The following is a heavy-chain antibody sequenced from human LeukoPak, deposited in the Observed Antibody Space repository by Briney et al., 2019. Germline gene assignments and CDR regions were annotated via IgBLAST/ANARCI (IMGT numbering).Heavy chain of an antibody. CDR1: GGSFSGYY. CDR3: ARRYRSRYYTNGVCYGMDV. D-gene: IGHD2-8*01. J-gene: IGHJ6*02. V-gene: IGHV4-34*01. CDR2: INQSGST. Sequence: SETLSLACAVYGGSFSGYYWSWIRQSPGKGLEWIGEINQSGSTNYNPSLKSRVTISVDTSKNQFSLKLSSVTAADTAVYYCARRYRSRYYTNGVCYGMDVWGQGTTVTVSS.